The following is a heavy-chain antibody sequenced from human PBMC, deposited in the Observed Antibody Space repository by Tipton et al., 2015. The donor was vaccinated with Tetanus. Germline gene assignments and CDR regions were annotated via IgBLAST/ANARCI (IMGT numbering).Heavy chain of an antibody. CDR3: ARSVRGASYSGSQRAIGY. D-gene: IGHD1-26*01. CDR1: GFTFSSYS. Sequence: SLRLSCAASGFTFSSYSMNWVRQAPGKGLEWVSSISSSSSYIYYADSVKGRFTISRDNAKNSLYLQMNSLRAEDTAVYYRARSVRGASYSGSQRAIGYWGQGTLVTVSS. V-gene: IGHV3-21*04. J-gene: IGHJ4*02. CDR2: ISSSSSYI.